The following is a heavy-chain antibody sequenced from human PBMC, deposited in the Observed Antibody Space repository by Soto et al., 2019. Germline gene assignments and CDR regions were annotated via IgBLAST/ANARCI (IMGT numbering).Heavy chain of an antibody. CDR2: MNPNSGNT. Sequence: ASLNLSCKASGYSLNTFDSYWVRQATGHGLEWMGWMNPNSGNTGYAQELRGRVTMTRNTSNTTAYMELTSLTSDDTGVYYCAGGNFRYWGEGTLVTVYS. J-gene: IGHJ4*02. CDR1: GYSLNTFD. V-gene: IGHV1-8*02. CDR3: AGGNFRY.